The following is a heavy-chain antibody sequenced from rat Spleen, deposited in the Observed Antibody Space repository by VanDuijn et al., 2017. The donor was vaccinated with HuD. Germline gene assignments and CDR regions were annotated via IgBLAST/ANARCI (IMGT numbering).Heavy chain of an antibody. D-gene: IGHD1-4*01. Sequence: EVQLVESGGGLVQPGRSLKLSCAASGFTYSDYVMAWVRQAPTKGLEWVASISTGGGNTYYRDSVKGRFTISRDNAKSTLYLQMDSLRSEDTATYYCSREAGIPFHYFDYWGQGVMVTVSS. J-gene: IGHJ2*01. CDR1: GFTYSDYV. CDR2: ISTGGGNT. V-gene: IGHV5S23*01. CDR3: SREAGIPFHYFDY.